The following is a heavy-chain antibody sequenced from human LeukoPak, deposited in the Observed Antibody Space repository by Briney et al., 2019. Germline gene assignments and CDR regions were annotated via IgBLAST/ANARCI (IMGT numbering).Heavy chain of an antibody. J-gene: IGHJ6*03. Sequence: ASVKVSCKASGYTFTSYGISWVRQAPGQGLEWMGWISAYNGNTNYAQKLQGRVTMTTDTSTSTAYMELSSLRSEDTAVYYCARAGHSGYEPYYYYYMDVWGKGTTVTVSS. CDR2: ISAYNGNT. V-gene: IGHV1-18*01. CDR3: ARAGHSGYEPYYYYYMDV. CDR1: GYTFTSYG. D-gene: IGHD5-12*01.